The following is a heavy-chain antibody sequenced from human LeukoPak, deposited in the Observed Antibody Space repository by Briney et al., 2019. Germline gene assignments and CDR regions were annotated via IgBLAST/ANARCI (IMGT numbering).Heavy chain of an antibody. Sequence: GASVKVSCKASGYTFTSYGISWVRQAPGQGLEWMGGIIPIFGTANYAQKFQGRVTITADKSTSTAYMELSSLRSEDTAVYYCARTYGDYSLAYYYYYRDVWGKGTTVTVSS. CDR1: GYTFTSYG. CDR3: ARTYGDYSLAYYYYYRDV. J-gene: IGHJ6*03. CDR2: IIPIFGTA. V-gene: IGHV1-69*06. D-gene: IGHD4-17*01.